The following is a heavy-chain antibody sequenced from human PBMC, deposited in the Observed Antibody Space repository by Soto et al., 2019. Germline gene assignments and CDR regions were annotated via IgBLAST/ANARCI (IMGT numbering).Heavy chain of an antibody. V-gene: IGHV1-69*13. Sequence: GASVKVSCKASGGTFSSYAISWVRQAPGQGLEWMGGIIPIFGTANYAQKFQGRVTITADESTSTAYMELSSLRSEDTAVYYCARVDIVVVPFAPAYYSSYATHFWCPGLMVT. CDR3: ARVDIVVVPFAPAYYSSYATHF. CDR1: GGTFSSYA. J-gene: IGHJ6*02. D-gene: IGHD2-2*01. CDR2: IIPIFGTA.